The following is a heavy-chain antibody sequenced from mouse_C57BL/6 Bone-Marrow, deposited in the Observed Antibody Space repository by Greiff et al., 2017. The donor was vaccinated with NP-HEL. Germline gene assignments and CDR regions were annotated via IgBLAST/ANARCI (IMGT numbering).Heavy chain of an antibody. CDR2: ILPGSGST. CDR3: ACDGFYVGFAY. V-gene: IGHV1-9*01. CDR1: GYTFTGYW. J-gene: IGHJ3*01. Sequence: VQVVESGAELMKPGDSVKLSCKATGYTFTGYWIEWVKQRPGHGLEWIGEILPGSGSTNYNEKFKGKATFTADTSSNTAYMQLSSLTSEDSDIYYCACDGFYVGFAYWGQGTLVTVSA. D-gene: IGHD2-3*01.